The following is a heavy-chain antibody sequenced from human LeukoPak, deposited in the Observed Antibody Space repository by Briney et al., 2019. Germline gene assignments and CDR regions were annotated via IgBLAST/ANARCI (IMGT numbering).Heavy chain of an antibody. V-gene: IGHV3-7*01. CDR1: GFTFSSYW. J-gene: IGHJ4*02. D-gene: IGHD3-16*01. Sequence: GGSLRLSCAASGFTFSSYWMSWVRQAPGKGLEWVANIKQDGSEKYYVDSVKGRFTISRDNAKNSLYLQMNSLRAEDTAVYYCARAPSDSHAQDSELWYFDYWGQGTLVTVSS. CDR2: IKQDGSEK. CDR3: ARAPSDSHAQDSELWYFDY.